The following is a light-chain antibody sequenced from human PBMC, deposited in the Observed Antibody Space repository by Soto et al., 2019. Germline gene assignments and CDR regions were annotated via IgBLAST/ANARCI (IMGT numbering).Light chain of an antibody. CDR1: SSNIGAGYD. J-gene: IGLJ2*01. Sequence: QPVLTQPPSVSGAPGQRVTIPCTGSSSNIGAGYDVHWYQQLPGTAPKLLIYGNSNRPSGVPDRFSGSKSGTSASLVITGLQAEDEADYYCQSYDRSLSGVVFGGGTQLTVL. CDR2: GNS. CDR3: QSYDRSLSGVV. V-gene: IGLV1-40*01.